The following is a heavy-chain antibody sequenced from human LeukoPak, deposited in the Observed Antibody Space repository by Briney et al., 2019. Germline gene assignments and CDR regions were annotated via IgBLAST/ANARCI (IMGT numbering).Heavy chain of an antibody. V-gene: IGHV4-59*11. J-gene: IGHJ6*02. CDR1: GGSISSHY. CDR2: IYYSGST. D-gene: IGHD3-10*01. CDR3: ATLSTRPFNYYYGSRTYGMDV. Sequence: SETLSLTCTVSGGSISSHYWSWIRQPPGKGLEWIGYIYYSGSTNYNPSLKSRVTISVDTSKNQFSLKLSSVTAADTAVYYCATLSTRPFNYYYGSRTYGMDVWGQGTTVTVSS.